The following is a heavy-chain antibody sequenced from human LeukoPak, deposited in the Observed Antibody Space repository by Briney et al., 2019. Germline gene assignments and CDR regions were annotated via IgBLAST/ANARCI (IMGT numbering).Heavy chain of an antibody. CDR1: GGSFSGYY. J-gene: IGHJ3*02. D-gene: IGHD2-2*03. V-gene: IGHV4-34*01. Sequence: SETLSLTCAVYGGSFSGYYWSWIRQPPGKGLDWIGEINHSGSTNYNPSLKSRVTISVDTSKNQFSLKLSSVTAADTAVYYCARFTGYCSSTSCYPVMSIRDAFDIWGQGTMVTVSS. CDR3: ARFTGYCSSTSCYPVMSIRDAFDI. CDR2: INHSGST.